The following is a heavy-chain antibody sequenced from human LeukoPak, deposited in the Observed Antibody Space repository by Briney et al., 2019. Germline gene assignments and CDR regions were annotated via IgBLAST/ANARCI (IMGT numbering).Heavy chain of an antibody. V-gene: IGHV3-23*01. CDR2: ISGSGGST. CDR1: GFTFSSHA. D-gene: IGHD6-19*01. CDR3: AKDRSSSTIAVRGGY. Sequence: PGGSPRLSCAASGFTFSSHAMSWVRQAPGKGLEWVSAISGSGGSTYYADSVKGRFAISRDNSKNTLYLQMTSLRAEDTALYYCAKDRSSSTIAVRGGYWGQGTLVTVSS. J-gene: IGHJ4*02.